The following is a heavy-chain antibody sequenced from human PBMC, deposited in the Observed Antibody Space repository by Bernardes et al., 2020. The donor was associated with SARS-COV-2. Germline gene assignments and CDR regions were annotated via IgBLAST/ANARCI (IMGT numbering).Heavy chain of an antibody. CDR2: INGDGSST. Sequence: GGSLRLSCAASGFTLINYWMHWVRQAPGKGLVWVSRINGDGSSTTYADSVKGRFTISRDNAKNTLYLQMNSLRAEDTAVYYCARVGPAATLGVLTPSHGAEYFQHWGQGTLVTVSS. CDR1: GFTLINYW. J-gene: IGHJ1*01. D-gene: IGHD2-2*01. V-gene: IGHV3-74*01. CDR3: ARVGPAATLGVLTPSHGAEYFQH.